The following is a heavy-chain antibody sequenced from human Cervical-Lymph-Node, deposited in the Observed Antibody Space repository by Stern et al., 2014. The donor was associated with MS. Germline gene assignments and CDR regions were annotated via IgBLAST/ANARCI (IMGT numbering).Heavy chain of an antibody. V-gene: IGHV3-11*01. CDR1: GFSFSDYY. D-gene: IGHD5-24*01. Sequence: QVQLMQSGGGLVKPGGSLRLSCVASGFSFSDYYMSWIRQAPGKGLEWVSYISGTGSDINYADSVKGRFTISRDNAKNSLYLQMNSLRAEDTAVYYCARDPVQGDGHNYNYWGQGTLVTVSS. CDR3: ARDPVQGDGHNYNY. CDR2: ISGTGSDI. J-gene: IGHJ4*02.